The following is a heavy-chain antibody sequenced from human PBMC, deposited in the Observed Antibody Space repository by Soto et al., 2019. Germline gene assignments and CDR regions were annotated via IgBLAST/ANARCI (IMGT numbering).Heavy chain of an antibody. V-gene: IGHV1-18*01. CDR1: GYTFTSYG. J-gene: IGHJ3*02. Sequence: ASVKVSCKASGYTFTSYGITWVRQAPGQGLEWMGWISTYNANTNYAQNLQGRVTMTTNTSTRTAYMELGSLRSDDTAVYYCERDRGGGYDFPDAFDIWGQGTMVTVSS. CDR2: ISTYNANT. CDR3: ERDRGGGYDFPDAFDI. D-gene: IGHD5-12*01.